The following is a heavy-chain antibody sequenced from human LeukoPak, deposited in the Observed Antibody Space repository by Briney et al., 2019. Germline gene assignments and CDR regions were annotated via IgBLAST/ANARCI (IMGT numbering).Heavy chain of an antibody. CDR3: VKEGYSWSDFDL. CDR2: INPSGGST. J-gene: IGHJ2*01. Sequence: ASVKVSCKASGYTFTSYYMHWVRQAPGQGLEWMGIINPSGGSTSYAQKFQGRVTMTRDTSTSTVYMELSSLRSEDTALYYCVKEGYSWSDFDLWGRGTLVTVSS. CDR1: GYTFTSYY. D-gene: IGHD6-13*01. V-gene: IGHV1-46*01.